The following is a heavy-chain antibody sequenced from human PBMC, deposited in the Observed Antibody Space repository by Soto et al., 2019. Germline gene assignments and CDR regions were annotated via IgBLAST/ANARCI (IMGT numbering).Heavy chain of an antibody. Sequence: EVQLLESGGGLVQPGGSLRLSCASSGFIFANYAMRWVRQAPGKGLEWVSTISGFGGSAYYRDSVKGRFTISRDNSKKTVSLLMNTLGAEDTAMYFCARDPRAVSEKGCDYWGQGALVTVSS. D-gene: IGHD6-19*01. CDR1: GFIFANYA. V-gene: IGHV3-23*01. CDR2: ISGFGGSA. CDR3: ARDPRAVSEKGCDY. J-gene: IGHJ4*02.